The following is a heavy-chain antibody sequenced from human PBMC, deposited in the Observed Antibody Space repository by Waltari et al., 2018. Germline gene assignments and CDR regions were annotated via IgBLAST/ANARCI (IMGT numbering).Heavy chain of an antibody. CDR2: INHSGST. CDR3: ARGGRVVVVPAAMFYYYYGMDV. V-gene: IGHV4-34*01. CDR1: GGSFSGYY. D-gene: IGHD2-2*01. J-gene: IGHJ6*02. Sequence: QVQLQQWGAGLLKPSETLSLTCAVYGGSFSGYYWSWIRQPPGKGREWIGEINHSGSTNYNPSLKSRVTISVDTSKNQFSLKLSSVTAADTAVYYCARGGRVVVVPAAMFYYYYGMDVWGQGTTVTVSS.